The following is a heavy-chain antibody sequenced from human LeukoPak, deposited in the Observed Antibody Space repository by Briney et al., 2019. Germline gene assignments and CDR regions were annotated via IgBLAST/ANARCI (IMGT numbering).Heavy chain of an antibody. V-gene: IGHV3-30*04. CDR2: ISYDGSNK. CDR1: GFTFSSYA. Sequence: PGGSLRLSCAASGFTFSSYAMHWVRQAPGKGLEWVAVISYDGSNKYYADSVKGRFTISRDNSKNTLYLQMNSLRAEDTAVYYCARADHRSTLLSLFVYWGQGTLVTVSS. D-gene: IGHD5/OR15-5a*01. J-gene: IGHJ4*02. CDR3: ARADHRSTLLSLFVY.